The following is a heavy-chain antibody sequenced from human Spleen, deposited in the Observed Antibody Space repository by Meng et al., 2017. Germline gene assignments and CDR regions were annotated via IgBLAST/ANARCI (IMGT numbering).Heavy chain of an antibody. CDR3: ARGEYSSGWYGIAHGIDY. J-gene: IGHJ4*02. CDR1: GYTFTSYD. D-gene: IGHD6-19*01. Sequence: ASVKVSCKASGYTFTSYDINWVRQATEQGLEWMGWMNPNSGNTGYAQKFQDRVTITRNTSISTAYMELSSLRSEDTAVYYCARGEYSSGWYGIAHGIDYWGQGTLVTVSS. V-gene: IGHV1-8*03. CDR2: MNPNSGNT.